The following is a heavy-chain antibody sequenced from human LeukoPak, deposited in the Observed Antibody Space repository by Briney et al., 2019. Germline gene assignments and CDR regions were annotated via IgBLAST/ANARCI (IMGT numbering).Heavy chain of an antibody. CDR2: TSGTGDET. V-gene: IGHV3-23*01. CDR1: GFTFSSYA. CDR3: AKAFREFGSSSYSSFDI. J-gene: IGHJ3*02. Sequence: GGSLRLSCAASGFTFSSYAMSWVRQAPGKGLEWVSMTSGTGDETHYSDSVKGRFTISKDNSKNILYLQMNSLRAEDAAVYYCAKAFREFGSSSYSSFDIWGQGTLVTVSS. D-gene: IGHD3-10*01.